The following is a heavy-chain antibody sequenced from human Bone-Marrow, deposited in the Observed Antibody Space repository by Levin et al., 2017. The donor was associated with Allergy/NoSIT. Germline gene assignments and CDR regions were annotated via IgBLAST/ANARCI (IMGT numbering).Heavy chain of an antibody. D-gene: IGHD6-6*01. CDR1: GGSFSGYY. Sequence: GSLRLSCAVYGGSFSGYYWSWIRQPPGKGLEWIGEINHSGSTNYNPSLKSRVTISVDTSKNQFSLKLSSVTAADTAVYYCASSSLGPPVDYWGQGTLVTVSS. J-gene: IGHJ4*02. CDR2: INHSGST. V-gene: IGHV4-34*01. CDR3: ASSSLGPPVDY.